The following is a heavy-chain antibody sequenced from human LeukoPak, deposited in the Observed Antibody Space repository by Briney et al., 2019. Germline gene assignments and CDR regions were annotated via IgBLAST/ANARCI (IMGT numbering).Heavy chain of an antibody. J-gene: IGHJ4*02. Sequence: GGSLRLSCAASGFTFSSYWMSWVRQAPGKGLEWVANIKQDGSEKYYVDSVKGRFTISRDDSKNTLYLQMNSLRIEVTAMYYCTTGGYWGQGILVSVSS. CDR2: IKQDGSEK. D-gene: IGHD6-13*01. CDR1: GFTFSSYW. CDR3: TTGGY. V-gene: IGHV3-7*03.